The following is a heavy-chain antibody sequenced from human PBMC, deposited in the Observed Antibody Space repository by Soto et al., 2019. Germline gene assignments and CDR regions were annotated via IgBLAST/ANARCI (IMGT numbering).Heavy chain of an antibody. J-gene: IGHJ4*02. CDR1: GYSFTSYA. CDR3: AAAVAGPFDY. D-gene: IGHD6-19*01. Sequence: ASVKVSCKASGYSFTSYAIHWVRQVPGQRLEGMGWINAGNGYTKYSQKLQGRVTITRDTSTSTAYMELSSLRSEDTAVYYCAAAVAGPFDYWGQGTLVTVSS. V-gene: IGHV1-3*01. CDR2: INAGNGYT.